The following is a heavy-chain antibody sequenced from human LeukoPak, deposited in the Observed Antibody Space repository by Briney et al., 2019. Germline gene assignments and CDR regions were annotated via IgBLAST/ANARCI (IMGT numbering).Heavy chain of an antibody. CDR1: GYTFTSYG. CDR2: MNPNSGNT. J-gene: IGHJ5*02. V-gene: IGHV1-8*02. CDR3: ARVDYYDSSGYYLGGYNWFDP. Sequence: ASVKVSCKASGYTFTSYGINWVRQATGQGLEWMGWMNPNSGNTGYAQKFQGRVTMTRNTSISTAYMELSSLRSEDTAVYYCARVDYYDSSGYYLGGYNWFDPWGQGTLVTVSS. D-gene: IGHD3-22*01.